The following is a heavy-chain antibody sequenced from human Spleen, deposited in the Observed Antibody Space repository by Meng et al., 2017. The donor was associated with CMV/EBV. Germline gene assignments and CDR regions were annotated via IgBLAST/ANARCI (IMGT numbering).Heavy chain of an antibody. CDR3: ARVEGITGTWRFDP. CDR1: GYTFTNYG. D-gene: IGHD1-7*01. CDR2: ISAYNGNT. Sequence: ASVKVSCKASGYTFTNYGINWVRQAPGQGLEWMGWISAYNGNTNYAQKLQGRVTMTTDTSTSTAYMELRSLRSDDTAVYYCARVEGITGTWRFDPWGQGTLVTVSS. V-gene: IGHV1-18*01. J-gene: IGHJ5*02.